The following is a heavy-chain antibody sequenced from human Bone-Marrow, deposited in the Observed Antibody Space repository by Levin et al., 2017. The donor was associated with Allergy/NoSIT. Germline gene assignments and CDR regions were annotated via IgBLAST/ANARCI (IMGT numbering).Heavy chain of an antibody. V-gene: IGHV1-2*02. CDR1: GYTFTDHY. J-gene: IGHJ4*02. D-gene: IGHD6-13*01. Sequence: EASVKVSCKASGYTFTDHYIHWVRQAPGQGLEWLGWIITKSGDTKYAQRFQDRVTMTRETSISTAYMEVSRLRSDDTAIYYCAKGRAASGTDYWGQGTLVTVSS. CDR3: AKGRAASGTDY. CDR2: IITKSGDT.